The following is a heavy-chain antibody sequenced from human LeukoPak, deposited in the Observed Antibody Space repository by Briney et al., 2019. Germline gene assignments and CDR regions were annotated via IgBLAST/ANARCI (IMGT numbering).Heavy chain of an antibody. CDR2: IYYSGST. V-gene: IGHV4-59*01. J-gene: IGHJ4*02. Sequence: SETLSLTCTVPGGSISSYYWSWIRQPPGKGLEWIGYIYYSGSTNYNPSLKSRVTISVDTSKNQFSLKLSSVTAADTAVYYCARGTKDQTTVTNFDYWGQGTLVTVSS. D-gene: IGHD4-11*01. CDR3: ARGTKDQTTVTNFDY. CDR1: GGSISSYY.